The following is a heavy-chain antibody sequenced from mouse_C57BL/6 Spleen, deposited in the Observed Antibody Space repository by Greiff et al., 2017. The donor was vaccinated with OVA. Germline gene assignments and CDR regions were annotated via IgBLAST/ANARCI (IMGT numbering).Heavy chain of an antibody. J-gene: IGHJ3*01. V-gene: IGHV1-36*01. Sequence: EVQLQQSGPVLVKPGPSVKISCKASGFTFTDYYMHWVKQSPGQSLAWIGLVYPYNGGTSYNQKFKGTATLTVDTSSSTAYMQLTRLTSEDAAVYDCARGDYALSWVAYWGQGTLVTVSA. CDR1: GFTFTDYY. D-gene: IGHD1-1*02. CDR3: ARGDYALSWVAY. CDR2: VYPYNGGT.